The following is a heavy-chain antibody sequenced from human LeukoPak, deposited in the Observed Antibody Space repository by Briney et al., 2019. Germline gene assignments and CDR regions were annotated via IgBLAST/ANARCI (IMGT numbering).Heavy chain of an antibody. Sequence: SDSLSLTCTVSGTSMINSHYWGWIRQSPGKGLEWIGSIYYSGSTFYNPSLKSRITISVDTSKNHFSLELRSVTAADTAIYYCARNMTAITRLDVFDLWGPGTMVT. CDR3: ARNMTAITRLDVFDL. V-gene: IGHV4-39*02. CDR2: IYYSGST. J-gene: IGHJ3*01. D-gene: IGHD2-21*02. CDR1: GTSMINSHY.